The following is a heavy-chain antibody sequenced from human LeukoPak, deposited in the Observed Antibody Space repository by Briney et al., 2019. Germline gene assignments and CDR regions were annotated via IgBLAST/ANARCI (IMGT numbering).Heavy chain of an antibody. Sequence: GGSLRLSCAASGFMFSYDWMHWARHTSGNGLMWVSRINNDGSSVSYEDSVKGRFSIARDNAKNTLSLKRNSLRDEDTGVYYCVTNPIGGTNYWGQGTLVTVSS. J-gene: IGHJ4*02. CDR1: GFMFSYDW. V-gene: IGHV3-74*01. CDR3: VTNPIGGTNY. CDR2: INNDGSSV. D-gene: IGHD1-7*01.